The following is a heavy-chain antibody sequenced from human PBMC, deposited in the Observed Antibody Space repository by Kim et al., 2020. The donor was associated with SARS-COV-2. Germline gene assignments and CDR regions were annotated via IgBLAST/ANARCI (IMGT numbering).Heavy chain of an antibody. CDR2: IDWDDDK. CDR1: GFSLSTSGMC. Sequence: SGPTLVNPTQTLTLTCTFSGFSLSTSGMCVSWIRQPPGKALEWLALIDWDDDKYYSTSLKTRLTISKDTSKNQVVLTMTNMDPVDTATYYRARMKIQLWPRIYYYGMDVWGQGTTVTVSS. J-gene: IGHJ6*02. V-gene: IGHV2-70*01. CDR3: ARMKIQLWPRIYYYGMDV. D-gene: IGHD5-18*01.